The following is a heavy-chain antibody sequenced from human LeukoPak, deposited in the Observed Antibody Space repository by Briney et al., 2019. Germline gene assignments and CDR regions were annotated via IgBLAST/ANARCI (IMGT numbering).Heavy chain of an antibody. Sequence: GGSLRLSCAACGFTFSTYWMSWVRQAPGKGLEWVANIKQDGSEKYYVDSVKGRFTISRDNAKNSLYLQMNSLRAEDTSVYYCARYQGGGWDVWGQGTTVTVSS. CDR3: ARYQGGGWDV. J-gene: IGHJ6*02. CDR1: GFTFSTYW. CDR2: IKQDGSEK. V-gene: IGHV3-7*01. D-gene: IGHD6-25*01.